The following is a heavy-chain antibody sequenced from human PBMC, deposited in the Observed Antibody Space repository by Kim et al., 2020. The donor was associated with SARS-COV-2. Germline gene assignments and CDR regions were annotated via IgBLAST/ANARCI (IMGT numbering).Heavy chain of an antibody. V-gene: IGHV3-23*03. J-gene: IGHJ4*02. Sequence: AHSVKGRLTISRDNSKNTLYLQMNSLRAEDTAVYYCAKDLWFGELSPFDYWGQGTLVTVSS. CDR3: AKDLWFGELSPFDY. D-gene: IGHD3-10*01.